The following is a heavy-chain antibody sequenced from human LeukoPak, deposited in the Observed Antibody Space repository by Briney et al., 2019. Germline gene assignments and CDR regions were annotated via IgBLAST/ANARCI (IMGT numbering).Heavy chain of an antibody. CDR3: ARRVAAAAMYDY. J-gene: IGHJ4*02. CDR2: IYYSGST. CDR1: GGSVSSSSYY. V-gene: IGHV4-39*01. D-gene: IGHD6-13*01. Sequence: SETLSLTCTVSGGSVSSSSYYWGWIRQPPGKGLEWIGSIYYSGSTYYNPSLKSRVTISVDTSKNQFSLKLSSVTAADTAVYYCARRVAAAAMYDYWGQGTLVTVSS.